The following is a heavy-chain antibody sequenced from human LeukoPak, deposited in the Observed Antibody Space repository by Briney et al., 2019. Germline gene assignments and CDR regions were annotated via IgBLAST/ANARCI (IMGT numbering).Heavy chain of an antibody. CDR1: GGSISSYY. CDR2: IYYTGNT. V-gene: IGHV4-59*08. J-gene: IGHJ6*02. Sequence: PSETLSLTCTVSGGSISSYYWSWIRQPPGKGLEWIGYIYYTGNTNYNPSLKSRVTISVDTSKNQFSLKLSSVTAADTAVYYCARLPLLGGYYYGMDVWGQGATVTVSS. CDR3: ARLPLLGGYYYGMDV. D-gene: IGHD2-15*01.